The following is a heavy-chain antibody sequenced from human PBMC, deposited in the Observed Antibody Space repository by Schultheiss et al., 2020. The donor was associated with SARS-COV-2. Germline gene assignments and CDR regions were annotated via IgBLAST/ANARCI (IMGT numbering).Heavy chain of an antibody. CDR2: IVVGSGNT. Sequence: SVKVSCKASGFTFTSSAVQWVRQARGQRLEWIGWIVVGSGNTGYAQKFQGWVTMTRDTSISTAYMELSSLRSEDTAVYYCAAGGGYSGYDTPPPFDYWGQGTLVTVSS. CDR1: GFTFTSSA. D-gene: IGHD5-12*01. J-gene: IGHJ4*02. CDR3: AAGGGYSGYDTPPPFDY. V-gene: IGHV1-58*01.